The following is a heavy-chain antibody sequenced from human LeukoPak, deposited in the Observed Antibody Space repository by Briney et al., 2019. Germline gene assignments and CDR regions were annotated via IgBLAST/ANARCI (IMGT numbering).Heavy chain of an antibody. D-gene: IGHD1-14*01. CDR1: GFLFGNCA. CDR2: VSYDGSYE. CDR3: AKGRGPLYYYAVDA. Sequence: GESLRLSCAASGFLFGNCAMHWFRQAPGKGLEWVATVSYDGSYEFYPDSVKGRFTTSRNDSDKTVHLQMSSLRPEDSGVFYCAKGRGPLYYYAVDAWGQGTTVTVSS. J-gene: IGHJ6*02. V-gene: IGHV3-30*18.